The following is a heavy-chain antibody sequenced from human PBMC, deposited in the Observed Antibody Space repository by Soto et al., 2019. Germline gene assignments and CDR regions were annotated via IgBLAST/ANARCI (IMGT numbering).Heavy chain of an antibody. D-gene: IGHD1-1*01. V-gene: IGHV3-7*05. Sequence: VGSLRLSCAASEFTFSTYWMTWVRQAPGKGLEWVANIEGDGNEKNYVDSVKGRFTVSRDNAKRSLYLQMNSLRVEDTAVYYCVRGLYTGSPHFFYWGQGTLVTVSS. J-gene: IGHJ4*02. CDR2: IEGDGNEK. CDR3: VRGLYTGSPHFFY. CDR1: EFTFSTYW.